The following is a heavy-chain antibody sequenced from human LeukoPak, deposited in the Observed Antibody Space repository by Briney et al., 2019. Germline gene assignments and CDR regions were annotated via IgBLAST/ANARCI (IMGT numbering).Heavy chain of an antibody. V-gene: IGHV4-34*01. CDR3: ATTYGEFDY. CDR2: INHSGST. CDR1: GGSFSGYY. D-gene: IGHD3-10*01. J-gene: IGHJ4*02. Sequence: PSETLSLTCAVYGGSFSGYYWSWIRQPPGKGLEWIGEINHSGSTNYNPSLKSRVTISVDTSKNQFSLKLSSVTAADTAVYYCATTYGEFDYWGQGTLVTVSS.